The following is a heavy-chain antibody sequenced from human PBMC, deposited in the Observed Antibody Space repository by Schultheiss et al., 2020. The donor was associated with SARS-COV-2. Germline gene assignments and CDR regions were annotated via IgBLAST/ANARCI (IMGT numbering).Heavy chain of an antibody. D-gene: IGHD6-13*01. J-gene: IGHJ4*02. CDR2: ISAYNGNT. CDR1: GGSFSAYS. V-gene: IGHV1-18*01. Sequence: ASVKVSCKASGGSFSAYSINWVRQAPGQGLEWMGWISAYNGNTNYAQNLQGRVTMTTDTSTSTAYMELRSLTSDDTAVYFCARGRATSWLPFIDHWGQGTLGTGSS. CDR3: ARGRATSWLPFIDH.